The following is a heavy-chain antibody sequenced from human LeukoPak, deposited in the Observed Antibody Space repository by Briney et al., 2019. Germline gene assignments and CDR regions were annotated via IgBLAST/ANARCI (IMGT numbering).Heavy chain of an antibody. CDR2: VKTKGDGGAA. CDR3: TTDRMIYATNWAVSWFDP. CDR1: GITFTNAW. D-gene: IGHD2-8*01. Sequence: GGSLRLSCAASGITFTNAWLTWVRQAPGKGLEWVGRVKTKGDGGAADYAAPVKGRFTISRDDSTKTLYLQMNSLKTEDTAVYYCTTDRMIYATNWAVSWFDPWGQGTLVTVSA. J-gene: IGHJ5*02. V-gene: IGHV3-15*01.